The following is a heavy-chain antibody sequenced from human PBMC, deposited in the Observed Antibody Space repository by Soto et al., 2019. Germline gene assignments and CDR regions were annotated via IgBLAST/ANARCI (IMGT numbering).Heavy chain of an antibody. CDR2: IIPIFGTA. Sequence: QVQLVQSGAEVKKPGSSVKVSCKASGGTFSSYAISWVRQAPGQGLEWMGGIIPIFGTANYAQKFQGRVTITADESKSTAYMELSSLRSEDTAVYYCARDSPAVAGYYYYGMDVWGQGTTVTVSS. CDR1: GGTFSSYA. D-gene: IGHD6-19*01. J-gene: IGHJ6*02. CDR3: ARDSPAVAGYYYYGMDV. V-gene: IGHV1-69*01.